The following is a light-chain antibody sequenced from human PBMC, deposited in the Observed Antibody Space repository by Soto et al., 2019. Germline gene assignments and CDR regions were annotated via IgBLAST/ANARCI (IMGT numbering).Light chain of an antibody. Sequence: QSVLTQSPSAAGTPGQRVTISCSGSSSNIESNSVNWYQKLPGTAPKLLIFNNNQRPSGVPDRFSGSKSGTSASLAISGLKGEDEADYYWALWDYCLNGRVGLGGGIKITVL. V-gene: IGLV1-44*01. CDR1: SSNIESNS. CDR2: NNN. J-gene: IGLJ2*01. CDR3: ALWDYCLNGRVG.